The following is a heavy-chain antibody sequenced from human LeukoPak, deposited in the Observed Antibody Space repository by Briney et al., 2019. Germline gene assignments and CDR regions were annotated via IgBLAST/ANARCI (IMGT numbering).Heavy chain of an antibody. Sequence: GESLRLSCAASGFTFSRYTMHWVRQAPGKGLERVAVISNDENNKDYADSVQGRFSTYRDNSKNTLYLQVNSLRAEDTDVYSCARDRCYGSGRYSYFDFWGQGTLVTVSS. CDR1: GFTFSRYT. CDR3: ARDRCYGSGRYSYFDF. J-gene: IGHJ4*02. D-gene: IGHD3-10*01. CDR2: ISNDENNK. V-gene: IGHV3-30-3*01.